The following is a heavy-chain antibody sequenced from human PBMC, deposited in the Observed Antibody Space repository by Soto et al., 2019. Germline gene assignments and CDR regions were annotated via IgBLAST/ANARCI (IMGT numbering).Heavy chain of an antibody. D-gene: IGHD6-13*01. Sequence: SVKVSCKASGGTFSSYAIRWVRQAPGQGLEWMGGIIPIFGTANYAQKFQGRVTITADESTSTAYMELSSLRSEDTAVYYCARDPPSIAAAGTEDYYYGMDVWGQGTTVTVSS. CDR1: GGTFSSYA. CDR2: IIPIFGTA. J-gene: IGHJ6*02. CDR3: ARDPPSIAAAGTEDYYYGMDV. V-gene: IGHV1-69*13.